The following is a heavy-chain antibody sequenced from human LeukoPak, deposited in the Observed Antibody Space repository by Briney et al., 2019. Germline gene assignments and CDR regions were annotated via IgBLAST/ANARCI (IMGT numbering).Heavy chain of an antibody. Sequence: PGGSLTLSCAASGFTFSNFAMSWVRQAPGKGLECVSLISANGGATSPPASVKGRFTFSRPNSKSTLYRQMNSPRAHTTTIYYCAKASGSPYYFDYSSQGSLATVSS. CDR3: AKASGSPYYFDY. CDR2: ISANGGAT. J-gene: IGHJ4*02. D-gene: IGHD3-10*01. V-gene: IGHV3-23*01. CDR1: GFTFSNFA.